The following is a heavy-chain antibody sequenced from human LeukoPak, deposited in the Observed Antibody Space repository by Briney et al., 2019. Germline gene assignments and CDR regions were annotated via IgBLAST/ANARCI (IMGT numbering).Heavy chain of an antibody. V-gene: IGHV1-69*13. D-gene: IGHD3-22*01. Sequence: ASVKVSCKASGGTFSKYTISWVRQRPGQGLEWMGGITPLFGTANYAQKFQGRVTITADESASTAYMELSSLRSEDTAVYYCASLPYDSSGYYYGNWGQGTLVTVSS. CDR2: ITPLFGTA. CDR1: GGTFSKYT. CDR3: ASLPYDSSGYYYGN. J-gene: IGHJ4*02.